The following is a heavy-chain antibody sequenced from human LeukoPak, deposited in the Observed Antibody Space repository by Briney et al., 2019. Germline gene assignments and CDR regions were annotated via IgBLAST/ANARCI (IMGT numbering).Heavy chain of an antibody. CDR1: GGSFSGYY. CDR3: ARGGNYDSSGYYYPPLFDY. D-gene: IGHD3-22*01. J-gene: IGHJ4*02. V-gene: IGHV4-34*01. CDR2: INHSGST. Sequence: SETLSLTCAVYGGSFSGYYWSWIRQPPGKGLEWIGEINHSGSTNYNPSLKSRVTISVDTSKNQFSLKLSSVAAADTAVYYCARGGNYDSSGYYYPPLFDYWGQGTLVTVSS.